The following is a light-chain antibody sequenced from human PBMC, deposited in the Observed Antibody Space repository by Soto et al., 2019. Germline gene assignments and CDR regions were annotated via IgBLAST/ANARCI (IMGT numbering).Light chain of an antibody. Sequence: EIVLTQSPATLSLSPGERATLSCRASQSVSSYLAWYQQKPGQAPRLLIYDASNRATGIPARFSGSGSGTDFTLTISSLEPEDFAVYYCQQRSNWPLTLRGGTKVEIK. CDR3: QQRSNWPLT. CDR1: QSVSSY. CDR2: DAS. J-gene: IGKJ4*01. V-gene: IGKV3-11*01.